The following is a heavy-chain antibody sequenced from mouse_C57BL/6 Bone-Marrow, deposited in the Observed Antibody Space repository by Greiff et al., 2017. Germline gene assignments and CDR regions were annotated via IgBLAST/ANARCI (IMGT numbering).Heavy chain of an antibody. Sequence: QVQLQQSGAELVRPGTSVKVSCKASGYAFTNYLIEWVKQRPGQGLEWIGVINPGSGGTNYNEKFKGKATLTADKSSSTAYMQLSSLTSEDSAVYFCARDHYGSSYPAWFAYWGQGTLVTVSA. D-gene: IGHD1-1*01. CDR2: INPGSGGT. CDR1: GYAFTNYL. V-gene: IGHV1-54*01. CDR3: ARDHYGSSYPAWFAY. J-gene: IGHJ3*01.